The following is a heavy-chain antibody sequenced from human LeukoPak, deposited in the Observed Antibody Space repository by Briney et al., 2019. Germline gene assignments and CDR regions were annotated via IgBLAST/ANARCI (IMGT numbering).Heavy chain of an antibody. Sequence: GASVKVSCKASGGTFSSYAISWVRQAPGQGLEWMGGIIPIFGTANYAQKFQGRVTITADESTSTAYMELGSLRSEDTAVYYCARDYDSSGSLDYWGQGTLVTVSS. CDR1: GGTFSSYA. D-gene: IGHD3-22*01. CDR2: IIPIFGTA. J-gene: IGHJ4*02. V-gene: IGHV1-69*01. CDR3: ARDYDSSGSLDY.